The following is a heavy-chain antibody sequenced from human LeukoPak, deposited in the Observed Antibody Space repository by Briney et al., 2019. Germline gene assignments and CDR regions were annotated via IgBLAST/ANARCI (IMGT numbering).Heavy chain of an antibody. Sequence: GGSLRLSCAASGFTVSSNYMSWVRQAPGKGLEWVSVIYSGGSTYYADSVKGRFTISRDNSKNTLYLQMNSLRAEDTAVYYCARVPSTMVRGVIFWFDPWGQGTLVTVSS. CDR1: GFTVSSNY. J-gene: IGHJ5*02. CDR3: ARVPSTMVRGVIFWFDP. D-gene: IGHD3-10*01. CDR2: IYSGGST. V-gene: IGHV3-53*01.